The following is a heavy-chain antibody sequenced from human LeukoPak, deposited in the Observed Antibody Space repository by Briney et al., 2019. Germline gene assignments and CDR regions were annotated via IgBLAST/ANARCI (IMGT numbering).Heavy chain of an antibody. CDR1: GFTFSSYR. Sequence: GGSLRLSCVASGFTFSSYRMSWVRQAPGKGLEWVSVIYSGGSTYYADSVKGRFTISRDNSKNTLYLQMNSLRAEDTAVYYCARVGIRITMIQGSASDIWGQGTMVTVSS. D-gene: IGHD3-22*01. CDR2: IYSGGST. J-gene: IGHJ3*02. V-gene: IGHV3-53*01. CDR3: ARVGIRITMIQGSASDI.